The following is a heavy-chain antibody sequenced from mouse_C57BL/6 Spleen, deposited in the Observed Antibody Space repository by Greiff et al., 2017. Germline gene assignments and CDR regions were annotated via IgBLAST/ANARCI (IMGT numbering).Heavy chain of an antibody. D-gene: IGHD2-2*01. Sequence: QVQLQQSGAELVKPGASVKLSCKASGYTFTSSWMHWVKQRPGQGLEWIGRIYPDSGGTNYNEKFKGKATLTADKSSSTAYMQLSSLTSEDSAVYYCVRLRDDAMDYWGQGTSVTVSS. CDR2: IYPDSGGT. CDR1: GYTFTSSW. CDR3: VRLRDDAMDY. J-gene: IGHJ4*01. V-gene: IGHV1-64*01.